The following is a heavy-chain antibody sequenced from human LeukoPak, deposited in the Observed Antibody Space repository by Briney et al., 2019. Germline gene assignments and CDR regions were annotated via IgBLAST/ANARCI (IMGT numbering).Heavy chain of an antibody. V-gene: IGHV4-31*03. CDR2: IYYSGST. CDR3: ARSGPPLMVRGVISWFDP. CDR1: GGSISSGGYY. J-gene: IGHJ5*02. D-gene: IGHD3-10*01. Sequence: SETLSLTCTVSGGSISSGGYYWSWIRQPPGRGLEWIGYIYYSGSTYYNPSLKSRVTISVDTSKNQFSLKLSSVTAADTAVYYCARSGPPLMVRGVISWFDPWGQGTLVTVSS.